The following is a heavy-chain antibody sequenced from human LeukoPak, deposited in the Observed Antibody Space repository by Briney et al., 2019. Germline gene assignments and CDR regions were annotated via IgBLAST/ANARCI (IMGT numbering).Heavy chain of an antibody. Sequence: GGSLRLSCATSGFTFMNYAMSWVRQAPGKGLEWVSGISGSGGSTYYADSLKGRFTISRDNSKDTLYVQMNSLRAEDTAVYYCAMAVALAGTFEYWGQGTLVTVSS. CDR1: GFTFMNYA. CDR2: ISGSGGST. D-gene: IGHD6-19*01. J-gene: IGHJ4*02. CDR3: AMAVALAGTFEY. V-gene: IGHV3-23*01.